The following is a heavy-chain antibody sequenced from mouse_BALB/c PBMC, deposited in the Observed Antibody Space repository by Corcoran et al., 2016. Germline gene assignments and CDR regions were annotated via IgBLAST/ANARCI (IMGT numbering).Heavy chain of an antibody. D-gene: IGHD4-1*01. V-gene: IGHV14-3*02. CDR1: GFNIKDTY. CDR3: ANWYWYFAV. J-gene: IGHJ1*01. CDR2: IDPANGNT. Sequence: EVQLQQSGAELVKPGASVKLSCTASGFNIKDTYMHWVKQRPEQGLEWIGRIDPANGNTKYDPKFQGKATITADTSSNTAYLQLSSLASEDTAVYYSANWYWYFAVWGAGTTVTVSS.